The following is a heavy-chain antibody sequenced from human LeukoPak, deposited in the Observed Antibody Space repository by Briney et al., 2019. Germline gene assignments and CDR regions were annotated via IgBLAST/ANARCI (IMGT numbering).Heavy chain of an antibody. Sequence: SETLSLTCTVSGGPIRTYQWSWIRQPPGKGLEWIGNIHYSGGANYNPSLKSRVIISVDTSKNQFSLKLSSVTAADTAVFYCAANSADYNTLGSSYKVWGQGTLVTVSS. CDR3: AANSADYNTLGSSYKV. CDR1: GGPIRTYQ. CDR2: IHYSGGA. V-gene: IGHV4-59*08. D-gene: IGHD3-10*01. J-gene: IGHJ4*02.